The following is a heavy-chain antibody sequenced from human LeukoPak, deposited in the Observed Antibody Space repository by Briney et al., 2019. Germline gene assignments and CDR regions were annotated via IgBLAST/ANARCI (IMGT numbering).Heavy chain of an antibody. V-gene: IGHV3-21*01. Sequence: PGGSLRLSCAAPGFTFSSYSMNWVREAPGKGLEWVSSISSSSSYIYYADSVKGRFTISRDNVKNSLYLQMNSLRAEDTAVYYCARVSGGYYRRDYYYYMDVWGKGTTVTISS. D-gene: IGHD3-3*01. CDR3: ARVSGGYYRRDYYYYMDV. J-gene: IGHJ6*03. CDR1: GFTFSSYS. CDR2: ISSSSSYI.